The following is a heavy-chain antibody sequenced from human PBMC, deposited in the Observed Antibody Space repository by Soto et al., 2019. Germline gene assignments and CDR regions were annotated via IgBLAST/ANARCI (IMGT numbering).Heavy chain of an antibody. Sequence: EVQLVESGGGLVKPGGSLRLSCAASGFTFSSYSMNWVRQAPGKGLEWVSSISSSSSYIYYADSVKGRFTISRDNAKNSLYLQMNSLRAEDTAVYYCARSYSSSPYYYYYGMDVWGQGTTVTVSS. CDR3: ARSYSSSPYYYYYGMDV. J-gene: IGHJ6*02. V-gene: IGHV3-21*01. D-gene: IGHD6-6*01. CDR1: GFTFSSYS. CDR2: ISSSSSYI.